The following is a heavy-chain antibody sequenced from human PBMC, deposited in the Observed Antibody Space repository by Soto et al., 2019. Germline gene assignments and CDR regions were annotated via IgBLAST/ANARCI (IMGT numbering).Heavy chain of an antibody. CDR1: GGSVSSGSYY. CDR3: ARELNYYDSSGYYKAYWFDP. J-gene: IGHJ5*02. Sequence: PSETLSLTCTVSGGSVSSGSYYWSWIRQPPGKGLEWIGYIYYSGSTNYNPSLKSRVTISVDTSKNQFSLKLSSVTAADTAVYYCARELNYYDSSGYYKAYWFDPWGQGTLVTVSS. CDR2: IYYSGST. V-gene: IGHV4-61*01. D-gene: IGHD3-22*01.